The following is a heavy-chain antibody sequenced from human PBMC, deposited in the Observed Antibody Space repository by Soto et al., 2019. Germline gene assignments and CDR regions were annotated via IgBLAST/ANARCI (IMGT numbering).Heavy chain of an antibody. V-gene: IGHV4-30-4*01. D-gene: IGHD6-6*01. CDR2: IYHSGNT. CDR1: GGSISSDDYY. Sequence: QVQLQESGPGLLKPSQTLSLTCSVSGGSISSDDYYWSWIRQPPGKGLEWIGYIYHSGNTYYNPSLKSRVTISVDTSKNQFSLKLSSVTAADTAVYYCARERPDGARLDPWGQGTLVTVSS. CDR3: ARERPDGARLDP. J-gene: IGHJ5*02.